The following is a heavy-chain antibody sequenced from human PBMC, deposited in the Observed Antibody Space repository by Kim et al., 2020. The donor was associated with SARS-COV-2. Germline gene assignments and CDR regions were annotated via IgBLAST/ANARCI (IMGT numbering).Heavy chain of an antibody. V-gene: IGHV1-3*01. J-gene: IGHJ4*02. D-gene: IGHD5-18*01. CDR3: ARAGYSYGYEVYYFDY. Sequence: RFQGRVPITWDTSASTAYMDLSSLRSEDTAVYYCARAGYSYGYEVYYFDYWGQGTLVTVSS.